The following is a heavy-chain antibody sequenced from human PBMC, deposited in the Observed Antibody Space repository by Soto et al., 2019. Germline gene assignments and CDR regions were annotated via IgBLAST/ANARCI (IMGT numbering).Heavy chain of an antibody. CDR3: ARVLGYYDNSGYLHYYGIEV. V-gene: IGHV4-30-4*01. J-gene: IGHJ6*02. Sequence: QVQLQESGPGLVKPSQTLSLTCTVSGGSISSGDYYWSWIRQPPGKGLEWIGYIYYSGSTYYNPYHKSRGTIPADPTTNQFSQKLSPVTAAVTAVYYCARVLGYYDNSGYLHYYGIEVWGQGTTVTVSS. CDR2: IYYSGST. CDR1: GGSISSGDYY. D-gene: IGHD3-22*01.